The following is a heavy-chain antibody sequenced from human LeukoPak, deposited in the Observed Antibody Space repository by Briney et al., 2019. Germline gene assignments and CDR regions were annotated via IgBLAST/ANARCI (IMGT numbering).Heavy chain of an antibody. CDR1: GGSISSSSYY. CDR3: ARRYYYVSGSYYNHFDP. D-gene: IGHD3-10*01. V-gene: IGHV4-39*02. Sequence: PSEILSLTCTVSGGSISSSSYYWGWIRQPPGKRLEWIGSMYHSGSTYYNPSLKSRVTISVDTSKNHFSLKLSSVTAADTAVYYCARRYYYVSGSYYNHFDPWGQGTLVTVSS. CDR2: MYHSGST. J-gene: IGHJ5*02.